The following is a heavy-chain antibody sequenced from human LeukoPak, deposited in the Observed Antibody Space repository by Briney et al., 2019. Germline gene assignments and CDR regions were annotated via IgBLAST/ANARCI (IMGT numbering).Heavy chain of an antibody. J-gene: IGHJ4*02. D-gene: IGHD3-22*01. CDR2: IYTSGST. V-gene: IGHV4-4*07. Sequence: SETLSLTCTVSGGSISSYYWSWIRQPAGKGPEWIGRIYTSGSTNYNPSLKSRVTISVDKSKNQFSLKLSSVTAADTAVYYCARVGTYYDSSGYYGYFDYWGQGTLVTVSS. CDR1: GGSISSYY. CDR3: ARVGTYYDSSGYYGYFDY.